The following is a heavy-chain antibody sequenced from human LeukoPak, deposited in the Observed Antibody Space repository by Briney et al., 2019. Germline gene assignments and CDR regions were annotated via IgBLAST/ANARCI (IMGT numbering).Heavy chain of an antibody. CDR3: ASSSYGSGSYGY. Sequence: GGSLRLSCAASGFTVSSNYMSWVRQAPGKGLEWVSVIYSGGSTYYADSVKGRFTISRDNSKNTLYLQMNSLRAEDTAVYYCASSSYGSGSYGYWGQGTLVTVSS. CDR1: GFTVSSNY. D-gene: IGHD3-10*01. V-gene: IGHV3-66*01. CDR2: IYSGGST. J-gene: IGHJ4*02.